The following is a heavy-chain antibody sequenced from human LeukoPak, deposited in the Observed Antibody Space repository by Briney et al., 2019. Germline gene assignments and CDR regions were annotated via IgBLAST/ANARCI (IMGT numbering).Heavy chain of an antibody. J-gene: IGHJ3*02. V-gene: IGHV1-2*06. CDR3: ARGLPEPKIFGVSVRVVGADAFDI. CDR1: GYSFIGHF. CDR2: INPTTGDT. D-gene: IGHD3-3*01. Sequence: ASVKVSCKASGYSFIGHFMHWVRQAPGQGLEWLGRINPTTGDTHFAEKFQGRVSLTTDTSINTADLELSGLKSDDTAVYYCARGLPEPKIFGVSVRVVGADAFDIWGLGSTVTVSS.